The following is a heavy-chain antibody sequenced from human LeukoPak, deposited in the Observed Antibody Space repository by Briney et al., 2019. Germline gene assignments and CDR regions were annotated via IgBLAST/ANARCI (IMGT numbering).Heavy chain of an antibody. V-gene: IGHV3-30-3*01. CDR1: GFTFSSYA. CDR3: AKEGDCSTTSCLTGGLDV. Sequence: GGSLRLSCAASGFTFSSYAMHWVRQAPGKGLEWVAVISYDGSNKYYADSVKGRFTISRDNSKNTLYLQMNSLRAEDTAVYYCAKEGDCSTTSCLTGGLDVWGKGTTVTVSS. CDR2: ISYDGSNK. D-gene: IGHD2-2*01. J-gene: IGHJ6*04.